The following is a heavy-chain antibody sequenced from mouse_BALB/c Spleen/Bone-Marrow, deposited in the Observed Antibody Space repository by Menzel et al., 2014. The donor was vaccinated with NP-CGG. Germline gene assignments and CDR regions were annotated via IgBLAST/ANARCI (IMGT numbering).Heavy chain of an antibody. V-gene: IGHV5-6*01. D-gene: IGHD2-3*01. CDR3: ARDGLDY. CDR1: GFTFSSYG. J-gene: IGHJ2*01. Sequence: EVKLVDSGGDLVKPGGSLKLSCAASGFTFSSYGMSWVRQTPDKRLEWVATISSGGSYTYYPDSVKGRFTISRDNAKNTLYLQMSSLKSEDTAMYYCARDGLDYRGQGTTLTVSS. CDR2: ISSGGSYT.